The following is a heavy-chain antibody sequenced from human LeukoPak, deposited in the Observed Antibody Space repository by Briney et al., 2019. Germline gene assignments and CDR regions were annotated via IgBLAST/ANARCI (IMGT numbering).Heavy chain of an antibody. CDR3: ARASWGYDFDS. D-gene: IGHD7-27*01. V-gene: IGHV3-53*01. CDR2: IYSNNTT. Sequence: GGSLRLSCAVSGFNVSHYYMSWVRQAPGKGLKWVSVIYSNNTTYYADAVKGRFTISRGNSNSTLYLQMNNLRVDDTAVYYCARASWGYDFDSWGLGTLAAVSS. J-gene: IGHJ4*02. CDR1: GFNVSHYY.